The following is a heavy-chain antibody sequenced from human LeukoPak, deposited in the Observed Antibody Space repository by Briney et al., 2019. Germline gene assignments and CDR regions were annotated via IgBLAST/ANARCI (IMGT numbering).Heavy chain of an antibody. CDR3: ASYYDSSGYFDP. J-gene: IGHJ5*02. V-gene: IGHV1-69*13. CDR2: IIPIFGTA. D-gene: IGHD3-22*01. Sequence: GASVKDSCKASGGTFSSYAISWVRQAPGQGLEWMGGIIPIFGTANYAQKFQGRVTITADESTSTAYMELSSLRSEDTAVYYCASYYDSSGYFDPWGQGTLVTVSS. CDR1: GGTFSSYA.